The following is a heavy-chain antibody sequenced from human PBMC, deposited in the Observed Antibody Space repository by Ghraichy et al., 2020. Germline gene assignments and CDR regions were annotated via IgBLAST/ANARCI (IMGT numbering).Heavy chain of an antibody. J-gene: IGHJ5*02. V-gene: IGHV4-59*08. D-gene: IGHD2-2*03. CDR1: GGSISSYY. CDR3: ARHGLGDSLSRWFDP. Sequence: SETLSLTCTVSGGSISSYYWSWIRQPPGKGLEWIGYIYYSGSTNYNPSLKSRVTISVDTSKNQFSLKLSSVTAADTAVYYCARHGLGDSLSRWFDPWGQGTLVTVSS. CDR2: IYYSGST.